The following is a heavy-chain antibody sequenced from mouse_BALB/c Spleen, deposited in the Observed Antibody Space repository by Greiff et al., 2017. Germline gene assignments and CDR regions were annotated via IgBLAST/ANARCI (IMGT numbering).Heavy chain of an antibody. Sequence: VKLQESGPGLVQPSQSLSITCTVSGFSLTSYGVHWVRQSPGKGLEWLGVIWSGGSTDYNAAFISRLSISKDNSKSQVFFKMNSLQANDTAIYYCARNCDYGSSYYFDYWGQGTTLTVSS. CDR3: ARNCDYGSSYYFDY. D-gene: IGHD1-1*01. J-gene: IGHJ2*01. V-gene: IGHV2-2*02. CDR1: GFSLTSYG. CDR2: IWSGGST.